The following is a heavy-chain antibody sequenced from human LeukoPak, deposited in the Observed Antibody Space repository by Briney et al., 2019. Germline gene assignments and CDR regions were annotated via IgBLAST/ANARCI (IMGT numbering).Heavy chain of an antibody. D-gene: IGHD2-21*02. CDR2: IHHSGST. V-gene: IGHV4-4*02. J-gene: IGHJ4*02. Sequence: KASGTLSLTCTVSGGSISSTTWWSWVRQSPGKGLEWIGEIHHSGSTNYNPSLKSRVTIAVDKSKNQFSLKVTSVTAADTAVYYCARTRLSEYYFDYWGQGIPVTVSS. CDR1: GGSISSTTW. CDR3: ARTRLSEYYFDY.